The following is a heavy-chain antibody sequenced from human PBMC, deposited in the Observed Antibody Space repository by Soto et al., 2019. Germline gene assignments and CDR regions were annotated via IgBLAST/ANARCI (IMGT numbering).Heavy chain of an antibody. J-gene: IGHJ4*02. V-gene: IGHV3-30*18. CDR1: GFNFSHYA. CDR2: ISLEGSNK. D-gene: IGHD6-19*01. Sequence: GGSLRLSCEASGFNFSHYAMHWVRQAPGKGLEWLAIISLEGSNKYSAKPVKDRFTISRDNSKSTLYLQMNSLRPEDTAVYYCAKEGATPVADQFLDSWGQGTPVTVSS. CDR3: AKEGATPVADQFLDS.